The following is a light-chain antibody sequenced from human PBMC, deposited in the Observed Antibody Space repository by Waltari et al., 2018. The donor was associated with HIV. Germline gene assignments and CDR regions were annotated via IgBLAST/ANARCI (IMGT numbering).Light chain of an antibody. CDR1: STTIGSYNL. J-gene: IGLJ2*01. CDR3: CSYAGSSNVV. Sequence: QSALTQSASVSGSPGPSITISCTGTSTTIGSYNLVSWYQQHPGKAPKVIIYEVNKRPSGVSNRFSGSTSGSTASLTISGLQAEDEADYYCCSYAGSSNVVFGGGTKLTVL. CDR2: EVN. V-gene: IGLV2-23*02.